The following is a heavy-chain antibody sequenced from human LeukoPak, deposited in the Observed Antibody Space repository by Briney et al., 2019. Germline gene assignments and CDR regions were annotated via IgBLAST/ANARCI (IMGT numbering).Heavy chain of an antibody. Sequence: GESLRLSCAASGFTFSSYGMSWVRQAPGKGLEWVAVISYDGSNRYYADSVKGRFTISRDNSKNTLYLEMNSLRTEDTAVYYCAKGGLQTRNWYFALWGRGTLVTVSS. CDR3: AKGGLQTRNWYFAL. CDR2: ISYDGSNR. CDR1: GFTFSSYG. D-gene: IGHD5-18*01. J-gene: IGHJ2*01. V-gene: IGHV3-30*18.